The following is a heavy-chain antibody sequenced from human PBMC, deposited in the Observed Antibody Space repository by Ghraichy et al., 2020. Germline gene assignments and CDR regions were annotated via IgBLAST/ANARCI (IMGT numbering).Heavy chain of an antibody. CDR1: GGSISSYY. CDR3: ARAPGVTAIGDDAFDI. D-gene: IGHD2-21*02. J-gene: IGHJ3*02. CDR2: IYYSGST. Sequence: SETLSLTCTVSGGSISSYYWSWIRQPPGKGLEWIGYIYYSGSTNYNPSLKSRVTISVDTSKNQFSLKLSSVTAADTAVYYCARAPGVTAIGDDAFDIWGQGTMVTVSS. V-gene: IGHV4-59*01.